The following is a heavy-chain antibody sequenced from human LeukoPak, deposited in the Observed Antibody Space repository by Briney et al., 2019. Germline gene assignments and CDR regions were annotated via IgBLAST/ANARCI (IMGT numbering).Heavy chain of an antibody. CDR2: INHSGST. CDR1: GGSFSGYY. J-gene: IGHJ4*02. V-gene: IGHV4-34*01. D-gene: IGHD2-15*01. CDR3: AKTEAASYYFDY. Sequence: SETLSLTCAVYGGSFSGYYWSWIRQPPGKGLEWIGEINHSGSTNYNPSLKSRVTISVDTSKNQFSLKLSSVTAADTAVYYCAKTEAASYYFDYWGQGTLVTVSS.